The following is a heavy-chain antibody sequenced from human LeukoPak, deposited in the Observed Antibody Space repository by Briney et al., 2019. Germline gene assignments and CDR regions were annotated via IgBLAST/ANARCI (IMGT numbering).Heavy chain of an antibody. D-gene: IGHD5-12*01. J-gene: IGHJ4*02. V-gene: IGHV4-34*01. CDR1: GGSFSGYY. CDR3: ARSLSYGLRGDY. CDR2: INHSGST. Sequence: SETLSLTCAVYGGSFSGYYWSWIRQPPGKGLEWIGEINHSGSTNYNPSLKSRVTISVDTSKNQFSLKLSSATAADTAVYYCARSLSYGLRGDYWGQGTLVTVSS.